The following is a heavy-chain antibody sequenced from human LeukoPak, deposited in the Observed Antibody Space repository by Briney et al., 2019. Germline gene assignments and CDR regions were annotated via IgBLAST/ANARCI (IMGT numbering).Heavy chain of an antibody. CDR2: IKEDGGEK. D-gene: IGHD2-15*01. CDR3: ARGRYCSGNACSFFDY. CDR1: GFTFRTYA. Sequence: AGGSLRLSCAASGFTFRTYAMSWVRQAPGKGLEWVANIKEDGGEKFYVDSVKGRFTISRDNAKNSLYLQMNSLGAEDTAVYYCARGRYCSGNACSFFDYWGQGTLVTVSS. V-gene: IGHV3-7*01. J-gene: IGHJ4*02.